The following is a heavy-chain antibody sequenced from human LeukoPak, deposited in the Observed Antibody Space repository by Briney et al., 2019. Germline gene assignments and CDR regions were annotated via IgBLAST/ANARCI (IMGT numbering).Heavy chain of an antibody. V-gene: IGHV3-21*01. J-gene: IGHJ4*02. CDR1: GFTFSRYS. CDR2: ISSSSSYI. D-gene: IGHD3-9*01. Sequence: GGSLVLSCAASGFTFSRYSMNWVRPAPGKGLEWVSCISSSSSYIYYANSVKGRFTISRDNAKNSLYLQMNSLRAEDTAVYYCVRDYENLTGSKTRFHYWGQGSLVTVSS. CDR3: VRDYENLTGSKTRFHY.